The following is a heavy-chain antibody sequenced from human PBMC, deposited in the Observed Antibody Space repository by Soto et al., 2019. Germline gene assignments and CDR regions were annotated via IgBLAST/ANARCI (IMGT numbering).Heavy chain of an antibody. CDR2: INPNSGGT. D-gene: IGHD3-22*01. V-gene: IGHV1-2*02. Sequence: ASVKVSCKASGYTFTGYYMHWVRQAPGQGLEWMGWINPNSGGTNYAQRFQGRVTMTRDTSISTAYMELSRLRSDDTAVYYCARWSYYYDSSGYYQATIDYWGQGTLVTVSS. J-gene: IGHJ4*02. CDR3: ARWSYYYDSSGYYQATIDY. CDR1: GYTFTGYY.